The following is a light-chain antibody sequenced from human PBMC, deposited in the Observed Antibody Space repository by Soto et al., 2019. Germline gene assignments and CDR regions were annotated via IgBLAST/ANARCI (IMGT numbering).Light chain of an antibody. CDR1: SSNIGKNY. Sequence: QSVLTQPPSVSAAPGQKVTISCSGGSSNIGKNYVSWYQQLPGGAPKLLIYDNNKRPSVISDRFSGSKSGTSATLGITGLQTGYEADFYCGTWDDSLRTWVFGGGTKVTVL. CDR2: DNN. V-gene: IGLV1-51*01. CDR3: GTWDDSLRTWV. J-gene: IGLJ3*02.